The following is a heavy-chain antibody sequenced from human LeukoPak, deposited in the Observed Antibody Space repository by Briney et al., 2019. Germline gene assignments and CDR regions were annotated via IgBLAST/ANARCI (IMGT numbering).Heavy chain of an antibody. CDR1: GFTFSSYA. CDR2: ISGSGGST. D-gene: IGHD3-3*01. CDR3: ASDPGITIFGVVIMDYYFDY. V-gene: IGHV3-23*01. Sequence: PGGSLRLSCAASGFTFSSYAMSWVRQAPGKGLEWVSAISGSGGSTYYADSVKGRFTISRDNSKNTLYLQMNSLRAEDTAVYYCASDPGITIFGVVIMDYYFDYWGQGTLVTVSS. J-gene: IGHJ4*02.